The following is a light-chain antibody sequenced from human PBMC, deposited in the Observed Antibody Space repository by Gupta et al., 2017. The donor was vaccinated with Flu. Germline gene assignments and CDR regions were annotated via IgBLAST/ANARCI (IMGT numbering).Light chain of an antibody. CDR3: QQRSNWPPEGT. CDR1: QSVSSY. CDR2: DAS. V-gene: IGKV3-11*01. Sequence: EIVLTQSPATLSLSPGERATLSFRASQSVSSYLAWYQQKPGQAPRLLIYDASNRATGIPARFSGSGSGTDFTLTISSLEPEDFAVYYCQQRSNWPPEGTFGGGTKVEIK. J-gene: IGKJ4*01.